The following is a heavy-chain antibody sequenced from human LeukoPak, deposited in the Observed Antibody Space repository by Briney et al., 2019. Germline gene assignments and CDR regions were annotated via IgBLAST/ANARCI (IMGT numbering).Heavy chain of an antibody. CDR1: GFTFSDYY. Sequence: GGSLRLSCAASGFTFSDYYMSWIRQAPGKGLERVSYISSSGSTIYYEDSVKGRFTISREHAMKSLSLQMNSLRAEDTAVYYCARSGVLNYYYYYYMDVWGKGTTVTVSS. D-gene: IGHD3-10*01. CDR2: ISSSGSTI. V-gene: IGHV3-11*04. CDR3: ARSGVLNYYYYYYMDV. J-gene: IGHJ6*03.